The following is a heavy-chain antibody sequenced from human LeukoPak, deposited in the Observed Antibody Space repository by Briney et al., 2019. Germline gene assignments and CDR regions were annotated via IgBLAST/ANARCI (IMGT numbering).Heavy chain of an antibody. J-gene: IGHJ5*02. CDR1: GGSFSGYY. Sequence: SETLSLTCAVYGGSFSGYYWSWIRQHPGKGLEWIGEINHSGSTNYNPSLKSRVTISVDTSKNHFSLRLSSVTAADTAVYYCARGSYCSTTSCYLGTWFDPWGQGTLVIVSS. CDR3: ARGSYCSTTSCYLGTWFDP. V-gene: IGHV4-34*01. CDR2: INHSGST. D-gene: IGHD2-2*01.